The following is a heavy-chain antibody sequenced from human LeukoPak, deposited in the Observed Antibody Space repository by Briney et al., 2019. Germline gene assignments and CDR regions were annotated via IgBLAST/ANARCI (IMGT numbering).Heavy chain of an antibody. CDR1: GYSFTSYW. CDR2: IYPGDSDT. J-gene: IGHJ5*02. V-gene: IGHV5-51*01. D-gene: IGHD1-26*01. Sequence: LRESLKISCKGSGYSFTSYWIVWVRQMPGKGLEWMGIIYPGDSDTRYSPSFQGQVTISADKSISTAYLQWSSLKASDTAIYYCARHNSVGATGWFDPWGQGTLVTVSS. CDR3: ARHNSVGATGWFDP.